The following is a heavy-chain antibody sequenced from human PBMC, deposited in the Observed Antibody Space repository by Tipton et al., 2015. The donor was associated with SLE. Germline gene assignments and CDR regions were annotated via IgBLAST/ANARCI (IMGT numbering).Heavy chain of an antibody. CDR3: ARSLNIAAASFDF. D-gene: IGHD6-13*01. Sequence: RSLSLSCATSGFTFGEFGMSWFRQAPGKGLEWIAFIRSNLYGGTTQYAAAVTGRFIVSRDDSRSTLYLHMNRLKTEDTGLYFCARSLNIAAASFDFWGQGTMVTVSS. CDR1: GFTFGEFG. J-gene: IGHJ3*01. V-gene: IGHV3-49*03. CDR2: IRSNLYGGTT.